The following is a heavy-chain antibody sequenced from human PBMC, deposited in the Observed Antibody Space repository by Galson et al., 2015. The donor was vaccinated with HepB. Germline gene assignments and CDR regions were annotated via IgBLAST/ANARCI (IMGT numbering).Heavy chain of an antibody. J-gene: IGHJ6*02. Sequence: SLRLSCAASGFTFSSYWMSWVRQAPGKGLEWVANIKQGGSEKYYVDSVKGRLTISRDNAKNSLYLQMNSLRAEDTAVYYCARVEVLWFGELTHYYYGMDVWGQGTTVTVSS. CDR3: ARVEVLWFGELTHYYYGMDV. D-gene: IGHD3-10*01. V-gene: IGHV3-7*03. CDR1: GFTFSSYW. CDR2: IKQGGSEK.